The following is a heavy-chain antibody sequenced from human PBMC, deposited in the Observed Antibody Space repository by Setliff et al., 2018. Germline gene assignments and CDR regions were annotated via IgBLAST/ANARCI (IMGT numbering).Heavy chain of an antibody. J-gene: IGHJ4*02. CDR2: FDPEDEET. CDR1: GYRLIGVS. Sequence: PSVKVSCKVSGYRLIGVSMHWVRQAPGKGLEWMGGFDPEDEETIYAQKFQGRVTMTDXXXTXXXXXXXXXXXXXXXAXXXXXAIGLDXXLITGVLFDFWGQGTLVTVSS. V-gene: IGHV1-24*01. CDR3: XAIGLDXXLITGVLFDF. D-gene: IGHD5-18*01.